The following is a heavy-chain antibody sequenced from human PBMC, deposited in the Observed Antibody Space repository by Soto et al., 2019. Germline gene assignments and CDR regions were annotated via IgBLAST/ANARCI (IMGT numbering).Heavy chain of an antibody. CDR3: AREDGVVGSSSAFDH. Sequence: EVQVVESGGGLVKPGGSRRLSGVFSGFTFSTYTMNWVRQAPGKGLEWVSSINGRSNYVYYADSVKGRFTISRDNAKNSLYLQMNRLRAEDTAIYYCAREDGVVGSSSAFDHWGLGTLVTVSS. D-gene: IGHD1-26*01. J-gene: IGHJ4*02. V-gene: IGHV3-21*01. CDR1: GFTFSTYT. CDR2: INGRSNYV.